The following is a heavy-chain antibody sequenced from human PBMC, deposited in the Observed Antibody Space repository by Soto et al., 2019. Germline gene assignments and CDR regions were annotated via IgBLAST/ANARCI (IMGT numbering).Heavy chain of an antibody. Sequence: GASVKVSCKASGYTFTSYGISWVRQAPGQGLEWMGWISAYNGNTNYAQKLQGRVTMTTDTSTSTAYMELRSLRSDDTAVYYCARDISSTGTSTGLFDYWGQGTLVTVSS. V-gene: IGHV1-18*01. CDR3: ARDISSTGTSTGLFDY. J-gene: IGHJ4*02. CDR2: ISAYNGNT. CDR1: GYTFTSYG. D-gene: IGHD1-7*01.